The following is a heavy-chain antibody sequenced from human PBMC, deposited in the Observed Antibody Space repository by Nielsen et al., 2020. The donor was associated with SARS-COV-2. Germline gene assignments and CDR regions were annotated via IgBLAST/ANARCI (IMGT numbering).Heavy chain of an antibody. J-gene: IGHJ6*02. CDR2: ISYDGSNK. V-gene: IGHV3-30-3*01. D-gene: IGHD3-10*01. Sequence: VRQAPGKELEWVAVISYDGSNKYYADSVKGRFTISRDNSKNTLYLQMNSLRAEDTAVYYCARAYYGSGSYYYYYYGMDVWGQGTTVTVSS. CDR3: ARAYYGSGSYYYYYYGMDV.